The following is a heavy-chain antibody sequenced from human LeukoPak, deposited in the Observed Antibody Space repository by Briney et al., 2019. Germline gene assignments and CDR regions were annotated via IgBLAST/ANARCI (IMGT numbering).Heavy chain of an antibody. CDR2: IIPIFGTA. CDR1: GGTFSSYA. V-gene: IGHV1-69*05. CDR3: ARGRILEMFYYYCYMDV. D-gene: IGHD3-3*01. J-gene: IGHJ6*03. Sequence: SVKVSCKASGGTFSSYAISWVRQAPGQGLEWMGGIIPIFGTANYAQKFQGRVTITTAESTGTAYMALSSLRSEDAAVYYCARGRILEMFYYYCYMDVWGKGTTVTVSS.